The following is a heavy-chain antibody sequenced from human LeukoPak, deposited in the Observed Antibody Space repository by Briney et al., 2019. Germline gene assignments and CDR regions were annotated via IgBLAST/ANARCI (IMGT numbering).Heavy chain of an antibody. CDR2: INHSGST. CDR1: GGSFSGYY. J-gene: IGHJ6*02. V-gene: IGHV4-34*01. CDR3: ARLSYYYGMDV. Sequence: SETLSLTCAVYGGSFSGYYWSWIRQPPGKGLGWIGEINHSGSTNYNPSLKSRVTISVDTSKNQFSLKLSSVTAADTAVYYCARLSYYYGMDVWGQGTTVTVSS.